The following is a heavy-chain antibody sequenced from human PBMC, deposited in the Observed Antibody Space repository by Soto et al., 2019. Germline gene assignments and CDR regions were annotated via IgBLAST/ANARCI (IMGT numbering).Heavy chain of an antibody. Sequence: KASETLSLTCTVSGGSINSGDYYWSWIRQPPGKGLEWIAYIYYSGSTYYNPSLKSRAIISVDTSKNQVSLKLSSATAADTAVYYCARERSAYYYDSSGYWAFDIWGQGTMVTVSS. D-gene: IGHD3-22*01. CDR3: ARERSAYYYDSSGYWAFDI. CDR2: IYYSGST. J-gene: IGHJ3*02. CDR1: GGSINSGDYY. V-gene: IGHV4-30-4*01.